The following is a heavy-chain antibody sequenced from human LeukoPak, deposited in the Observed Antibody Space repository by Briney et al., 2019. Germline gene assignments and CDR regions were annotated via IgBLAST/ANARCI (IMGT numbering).Heavy chain of an antibody. V-gene: IGHV3-23*01. Sequence: GGSLRLSCAASGFSFSSYAMTWVRQAPGKGLEWVSGISDGGGYTYYVDSVKGRFTISRDNSNNKLYLQMNSLRDDDSALYYCAKEYKSGGWPFDYWGQGALVTVPS. CDR2: ISDGGGYT. CDR1: GFSFSSYA. D-gene: IGHD2-15*01. CDR3: AKEYKSGGWPFDY. J-gene: IGHJ4*02.